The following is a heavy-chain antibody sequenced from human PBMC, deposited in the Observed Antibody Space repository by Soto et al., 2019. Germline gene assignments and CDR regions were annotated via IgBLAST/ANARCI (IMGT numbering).Heavy chain of an antibody. CDR1: GGTFSSYA. CDR2: IIPIFGTA. Sequence: SVKVSCKASGGTFSSYAISWVRQAPGQGLEWMGGIIPIFGTANYAQKFQGRVTITADESTSTAYMELSSLRSEDTAVYYCASPNAYYDSSGYFPGRYYYGMDVWGQGTTVTVSS. CDR3: ASPNAYYDSSGYFPGRYYYGMDV. J-gene: IGHJ6*02. D-gene: IGHD3-22*01. V-gene: IGHV1-69*13.